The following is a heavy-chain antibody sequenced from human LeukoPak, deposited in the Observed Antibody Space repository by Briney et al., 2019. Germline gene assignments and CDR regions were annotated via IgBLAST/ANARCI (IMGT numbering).Heavy chain of an antibody. CDR2: IGDGGRDI. V-gene: IGHV3-11*01. CDR1: GFNINDYY. CDR3: ATGRQIREADY. J-gene: IGHJ4*02. Sequence: PGGSLRLSCAASGFNINDYYMAWIRQAPGKGLRWLSYIGDGGRDINYAAFVKGRFTISRDNAKNSLYLQLNSLRVDDTAVYYCATGRQIREADYWGQGTLVTVAS. D-gene: IGHD3-10*01.